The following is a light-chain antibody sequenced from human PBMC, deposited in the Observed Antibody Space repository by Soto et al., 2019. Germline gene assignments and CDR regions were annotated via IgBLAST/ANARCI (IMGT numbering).Light chain of an antibody. CDR2: DVT. Sequence: QSVLTQPRSVSGSPGQSVTISCTGTSSDVGGYNYVSWYQQHPGKAPKLMIYDVTKRPSGVPDRFFGSKSGNTASLTISGLQAEDEADYYCCSYAGSPWFFGTGTKLTVL. J-gene: IGLJ1*01. CDR1: SSDVGGYNY. CDR3: CSYAGSPWF. V-gene: IGLV2-11*01.